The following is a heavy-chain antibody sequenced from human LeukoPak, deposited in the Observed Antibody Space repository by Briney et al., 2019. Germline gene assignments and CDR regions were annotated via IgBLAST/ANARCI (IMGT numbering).Heavy chain of an antibody. V-gene: IGHV1-46*01. CDR3: ARGTTDAY. D-gene: IGHD1-1*01. Sequence: ASVKVSCKASGYTXTSYYIDWVRQAPGQGLEWMGVINPSGGSTRYAQKFQGRVTMTGDPSTRTVYMELSSPTSDDTAVYYCARGTTDAYWGQGTPVTVSS. CDR1: GYTXTSYY. CDR2: INPSGGST. J-gene: IGHJ4*02.